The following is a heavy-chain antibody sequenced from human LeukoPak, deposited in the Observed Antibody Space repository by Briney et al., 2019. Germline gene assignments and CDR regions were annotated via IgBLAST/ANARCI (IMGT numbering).Heavy chain of an antibody. V-gene: IGHV3-48*04. CDR2: ISGRGNTI. J-gene: IGHJ4*02. CDR1: GFTFSNCW. Sequence: GGSLTLSCAASGFTFSNCWMSWVRQAPGKGLEWVSYISGRGNTIKYADSVKGRFTISRDNGKNSLYLHMSSLRAEDTAVYYCARDPPALEDFDYWGQGTQVTVSS. CDR3: ARDPPALEDFDY.